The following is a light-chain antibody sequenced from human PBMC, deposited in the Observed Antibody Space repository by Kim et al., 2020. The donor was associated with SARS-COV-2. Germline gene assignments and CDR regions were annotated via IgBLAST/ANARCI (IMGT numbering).Light chain of an antibody. CDR1: QSVLYSSNNKNY. J-gene: IGKJ2*01. CDR2: WAS. V-gene: IGKV4-1*01. CDR3: QQDCSSPYT. Sequence: ATINCKSSQSVLYSSNNKNYLAWYQQKPGQPPKLLIYWASTREAGVPDRFSGSGSGTDFTLAISSLQAEDVAVYYCQQDCSSPYTFGQGTKLEI.